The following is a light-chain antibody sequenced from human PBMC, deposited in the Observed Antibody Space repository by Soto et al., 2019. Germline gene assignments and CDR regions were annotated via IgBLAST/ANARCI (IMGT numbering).Light chain of an antibody. V-gene: IGKV1-5*03. CDR3: QQYNSYPWP. CDR2: QAS. CDR1: QTISSW. J-gene: IGKJ1*01. Sequence: DIHMTQSPSTLSGSVGDRVTITCRASQTISSWLAWYQQKPGKAPKLLIYQASTLESGVPSNFSGSGSGTEFTLTISSLQPEDFATYYCQQYNSYPWPFAQGTKVDIK.